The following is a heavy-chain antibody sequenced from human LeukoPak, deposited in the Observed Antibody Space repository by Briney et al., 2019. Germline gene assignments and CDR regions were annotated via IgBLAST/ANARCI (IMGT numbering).Heavy chain of an antibody. CDR1: GGSIRNYY. CDR2: IHYSGTT. V-gene: IGHV4-59*01. D-gene: IGHD3-16*02. J-gene: IGHJ3*02. CDR3: ARSQHLSEDVFDI. Sequence: PSETLSLTCTVSGGSIRNYYWGWIRQPPGKGLEWVGNIHYSGTTNYNPSLKSRVTMSVDTSKNQFSLELRSVTAPDTAVYYCARSQHLSEDVFDIWGQGTMVTVPS.